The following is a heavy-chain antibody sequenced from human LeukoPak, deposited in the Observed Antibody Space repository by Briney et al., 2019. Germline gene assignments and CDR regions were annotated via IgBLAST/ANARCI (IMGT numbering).Heavy chain of an antibody. V-gene: IGHV3-48*01. J-gene: IGHJ4*02. D-gene: IGHD5-24*01. CDR1: GFTFSRCS. CDR2: VSSSSSTI. CDR3: AREGPTIEGDIYYFDY. Sequence: GGSLRLSCAASGFTFSRCSMNWVRQAPGKGLEWVSYVSSSSSTIYYADSVKGRFTISRDNAKNSLFLQMNSLRAEDTAVYYCAREGPTIEGDIYYFDYWGQGTLVTASS.